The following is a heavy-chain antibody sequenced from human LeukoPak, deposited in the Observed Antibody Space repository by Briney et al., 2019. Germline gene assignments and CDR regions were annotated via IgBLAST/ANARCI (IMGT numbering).Heavy chain of an antibody. CDR1: GFTFSSYL. J-gene: IGHJ4*02. CDR2: IKRDGSEK. CDR3: ARERYSSGASSFDY. Sequence: GGSLRLSCAASGFTFSSYLMSWVHQAPGKGLEWVANIKRDGSEKHYVDSVKGRFTISRDNAKNSLHLQMDSLRAEDTAVYYCARERYSSGASSFDYWGQGTLVTVSS. V-gene: IGHV3-7*01. D-gene: IGHD1-14*01.